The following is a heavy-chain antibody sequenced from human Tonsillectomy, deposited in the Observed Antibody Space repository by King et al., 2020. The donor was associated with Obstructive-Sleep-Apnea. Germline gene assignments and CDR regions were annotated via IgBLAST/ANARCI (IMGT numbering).Heavy chain of an antibody. D-gene: IGHD1-26*01. CDR2: IDPSNSYT. Sequence: QLVQSGAEVKRPGESLRISCKDSGDTFTSYWFTWVRQKPGKGLEWMGRIDPSNSYTDYSPSFRGRVTISTDKSINTVYLQWNSLETSDSAMYYCVRGDSGSLWGRGTRVTVSS. CDR1: GDTFTSYW. V-gene: IGHV5-10-1*01. J-gene: IGHJ2*01. CDR3: VRGDSGSL.